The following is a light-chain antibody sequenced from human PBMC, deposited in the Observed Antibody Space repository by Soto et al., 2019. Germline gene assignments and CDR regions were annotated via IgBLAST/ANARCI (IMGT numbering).Light chain of an antibody. Sequence: DIQLTQSPSSLSASVGDRVTITCRVSQGITTYLNWYRQKPGEVLKLLIYSASNLQSGVPSRFSGSGSGTDFTLTISSLQPDDFATYYCQHYNSYSEAFGQGTKVDIK. CDR3: QHYNSYSEA. V-gene: IGKV1-27*01. CDR2: SAS. CDR1: QGITTY. J-gene: IGKJ1*01.